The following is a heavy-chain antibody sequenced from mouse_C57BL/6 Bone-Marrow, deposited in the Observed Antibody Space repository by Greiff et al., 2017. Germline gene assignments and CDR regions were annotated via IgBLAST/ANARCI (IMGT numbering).Heavy chain of an antibody. CDR3: ASIYYGNLYWYFDV. CDR2: INPNYGTT. D-gene: IGHD2-1*01. J-gene: IGHJ1*03. CDR1: GYSFTDYN. V-gene: IGHV1-39*01. Sequence: EVHLVESGPELVKPGASVKISCKASGYSFTDYNMNWVKQSNGKSLEWIGVINPNYGTTSYNQKFKGKATLTVDQSSSTAYMQLNSLTSEDSAVYYCASIYYGNLYWYFDVWGTGTTVTVSS.